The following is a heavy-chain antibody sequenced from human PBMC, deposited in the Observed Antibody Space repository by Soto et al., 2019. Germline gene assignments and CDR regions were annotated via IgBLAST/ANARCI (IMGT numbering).Heavy chain of an antibody. D-gene: IGHD2-2*01. J-gene: IGHJ6*02. V-gene: IGHV1-69*02. CDR3: ARSRYCSSTSCYLMDV. CDR2: IIPILGIA. CDR1: GGTFSSYT. Sequence: SVKVSCKASGGTFSSYTISWVRQAPGQGLEWMGRIIPILGIANYAQKFQGRVTITADKSTSTVYMELSSLRSEDTAVYYCARSRYCSSTSCYLMDVWGQGTTVTVSS.